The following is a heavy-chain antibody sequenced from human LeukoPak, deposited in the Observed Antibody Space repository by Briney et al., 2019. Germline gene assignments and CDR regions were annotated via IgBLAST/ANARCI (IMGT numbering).Heavy chain of an antibody. CDR2: INHSGST. V-gene: IGHV4-34*01. Sequence: PSETLSLTCAVYGGSFSGYHWSWIRQPPGKGLEWIGEINHSGSTNYNPSLKSRVTISVDTSKNQFSLKLSSVTAADTAVYYCARDHYYDSSGYYYGFDPWGQGTLVTVSS. CDR3: ARDHYYDSSGYYYGFDP. CDR1: GGSFSGYH. J-gene: IGHJ5*02. D-gene: IGHD3-22*01.